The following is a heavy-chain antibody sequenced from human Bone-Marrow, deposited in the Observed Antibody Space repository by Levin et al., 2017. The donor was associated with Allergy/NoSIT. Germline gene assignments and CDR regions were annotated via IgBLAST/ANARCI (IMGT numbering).Heavy chain of an antibody. Sequence: GESLKISCSASGFAFSGCPMHWVRQAPGKGPEWVALTSYDDNYKDYADSVKGRFTISRDNSKSTLYLQMDSLATEDTALYYCAKDGAGAPHNFVSWGQGTLVTVSS. D-gene: IGHD6-13*01. V-gene: IGHV3-30*18. CDR1: GFAFSGCP. CDR2: TSYDDNYK. J-gene: IGHJ4*02. CDR3: AKDGAGAPHNFVS.